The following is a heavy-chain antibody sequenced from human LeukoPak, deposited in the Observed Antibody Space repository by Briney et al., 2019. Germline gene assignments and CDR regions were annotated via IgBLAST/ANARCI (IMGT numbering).Heavy chain of an antibody. J-gene: IGHJ4*02. D-gene: IGHD3-3*01. CDR1: GGSFSGYY. CDR2: INHSGST. Sequence: SETLSLTCAVYGGSFSGYYWSWIRQPPGKGLEWIGEINHSGSTNYNPSLKSRVTISVDTSKNQFSLKPSSVTAADTAVYYCARVLTIFGVVIQYYFDYWGQGTLVTVSS. V-gene: IGHV4-34*01. CDR3: ARVLTIFGVVIQYYFDY.